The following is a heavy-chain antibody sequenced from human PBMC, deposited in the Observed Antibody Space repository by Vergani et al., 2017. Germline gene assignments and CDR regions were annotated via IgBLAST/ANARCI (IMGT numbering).Heavy chain of an antibody. Sequence: QVQLVESGGGVVQPGRSLRLSCAASGFTFSSYAMPWVRQAPGKGLEWVAVISYDGSNKYYADSVKGRFTISRDNSKNTLYLQMNSLRAEDTAVYYCARAPYGDYRYFDYWGQGTLVTVSS. CDR2: ISYDGSNK. J-gene: IGHJ4*02. CDR1: GFTFSSYA. V-gene: IGHV3-30*04. D-gene: IGHD4-17*01. CDR3: ARAPYGDYRYFDY.